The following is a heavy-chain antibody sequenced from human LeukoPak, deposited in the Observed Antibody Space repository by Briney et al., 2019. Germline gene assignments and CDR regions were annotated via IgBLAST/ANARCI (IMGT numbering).Heavy chain of an antibody. CDR3: AKSRYCSGGSCYGRQFDY. CDR2: ISGSGGST. D-gene: IGHD2-15*01. CDR1: GFTFSSYA. V-gene: IGHV3-23*01. Sequence: GGFLRLSCAASGFTFSSYAMSWVRQAPGKGLEWASAISGSGGSTYYANSVKGRFTISRDNSKNTLYLQMNSLRAEDTAVYYCAKSRYCSGGSCYGRQFDYWGQGTLVTVSS. J-gene: IGHJ4*02.